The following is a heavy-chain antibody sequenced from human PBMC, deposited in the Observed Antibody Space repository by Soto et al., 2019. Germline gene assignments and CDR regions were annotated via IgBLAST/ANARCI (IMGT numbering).Heavy chain of an antibody. J-gene: IGHJ3*02. Sequence: ASVKVSCKASGYTFTSYGISWVRQAPGQGLEWMGWISAYNGNTNYAQKLQGRVTMTTDTSTGTAYMELRSLRSDDTAVYYCARVWFGELLVDIWGQGTMVTVSS. D-gene: IGHD3-10*01. V-gene: IGHV1-18*01. CDR2: ISAYNGNT. CDR3: ARVWFGELLVDI. CDR1: GYTFTSYG.